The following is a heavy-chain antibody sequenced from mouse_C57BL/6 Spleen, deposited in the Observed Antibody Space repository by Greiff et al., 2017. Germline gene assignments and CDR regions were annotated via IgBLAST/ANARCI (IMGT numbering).Heavy chain of an antibody. V-gene: IGHV5-6*02. CDR3: ARQRAQATLYYAIDY. J-gene: IGHJ4*01. CDR1: GFTFSSYG. Sequence: VKLVESGGDLVKPGGSLKLSCAASGFTFSSYGMSWVRQTPDKRLEWVATISSGGSYTYYPDSVKGRFTISRDNAKNTLYLQMSSLKSEDTAMYYCARQRAQATLYYAIDYWGQGTSVTVSS. D-gene: IGHD3-2*02. CDR2: ISSGGSYT.